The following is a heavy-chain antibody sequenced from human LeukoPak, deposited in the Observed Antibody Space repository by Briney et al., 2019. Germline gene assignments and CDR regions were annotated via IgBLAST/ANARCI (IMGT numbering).Heavy chain of an antibody. CDR1: GYTFTSYG. D-gene: IGHD3-10*01. V-gene: IGHV1-18*01. Sequence: ASVKVSCTASGYTFTSYGISWVRQAPGQGLEWMGWISAYNGNTNYAQNLQGRVTITSDTSTSTAYMELRSLRSDDTAVYYCGRFGELFRLVYCGQGTLVTVSS. CDR3: GRFGELFRLVY. CDR2: ISAYNGNT. J-gene: IGHJ4*02.